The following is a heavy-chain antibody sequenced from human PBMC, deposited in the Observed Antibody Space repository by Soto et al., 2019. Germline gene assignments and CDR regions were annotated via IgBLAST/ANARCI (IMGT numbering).Heavy chain of an antibody. CDR2: IYYSGST. CDR3: ARHETCSSTSCYPADFDY. Sequence: SETLSLTCTVSGGSISSSSYYWGWIRQPPGKGLEWIGSIYYSGSTYYNPSLKSRVTISVDTSKNQFSLKLSSVTAADTAVYYCARHETCSSTSCYPADFDYWGQGTLVTVSS. CDR1: GGSISSSSYY. V-gene: IGHV4-39*01. D-gene: IGHD2-2*01. J-gene: IGHJ4*02.